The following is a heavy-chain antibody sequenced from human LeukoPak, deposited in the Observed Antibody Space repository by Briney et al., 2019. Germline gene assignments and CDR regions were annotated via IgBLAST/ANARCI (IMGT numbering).Heavy chain of an antibody. Sequence: KSSETLSLTCTVSGGSVNNNAYYWGWVRQPPGKGLEYIGNVYYSGITYYNPSLQSRVTISVDTSNNQFSLKLSSVTAADTPVYYCARSDYSGYFDYWGQGTLVSVSS. CDR1: GGSVNNNAYY. V-gene: IGHV4-39*01. CDR3: ARSDYSGYFDY. CDR2: VYYSGIT. J-gene: IGHJ4*02. D-gene: IGHD4-11*01.